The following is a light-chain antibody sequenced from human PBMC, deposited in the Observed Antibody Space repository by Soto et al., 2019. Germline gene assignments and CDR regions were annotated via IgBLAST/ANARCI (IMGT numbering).Light chain of an antibody. V-gene: IGLV2-14*01. J-gene: IGLJ2*01. CDR3: SSYTSTTVI. Sequence: QSVLTQPASVSGSPGQSITISCTGTSSDVGIYSSLSWYQQHPGKAPKLMIYEVSNRPSGVSNRFSGSKSGNTASLTISGLQPEDKADYYCSSYTSTTVIFGGGTKLTVL. CDR1: SSDVGIYSS. CDR2: EVS.